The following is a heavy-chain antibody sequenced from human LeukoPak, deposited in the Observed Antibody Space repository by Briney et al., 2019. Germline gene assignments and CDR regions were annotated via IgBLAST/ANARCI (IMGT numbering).Heavy chain of an antibody. V-gene: IGHV1-69*04. J-gene: IGHJ4*02. CDR1: VGTFSSYA. D-gene: IGHD1-26*01. CDR2: IIPILGIA. CDR3: ARDSGSPGMEY. Sequence: SVKVSCKASVGTFSSYAIRWVRQAPGQGLEWMGRIIPILGIANYAQKFQGRVTITADKSTSTAYMELSSLRSEDTAVYYCARDSGSPGMEYWGQGTLVTVSS.